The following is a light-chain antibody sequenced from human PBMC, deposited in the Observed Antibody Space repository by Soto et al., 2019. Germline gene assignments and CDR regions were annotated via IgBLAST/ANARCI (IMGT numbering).Light chain of an antibody. CDR2: DNN. CDR1: SSNIGAGYG. CDR3: QSYDSSLSRRV. Sequence: QSVLTQPPSVSGAPGQRVTMSCTGSSSNIGAGYGVHWYQQVPGTAPKLLIYDNNNRPSGVPDRFSGSKSGTSASLAITGLQAEDEADYYGQSYDSSLSRRVFGTGTKLTVL. V-gene: IGLV1-40*01. J-gene: IGLJ1*01.